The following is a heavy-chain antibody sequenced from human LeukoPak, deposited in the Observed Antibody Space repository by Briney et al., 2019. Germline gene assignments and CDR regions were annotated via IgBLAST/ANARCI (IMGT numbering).Heavy chain of an antibody. Sequence: PSETLSLTCAVYGGSFSGYYWSWIRQPPGTGLEWIGEINHSGSTNYNPSLKSRVTISVDTSKNQFSLKLNSVTAADTAVYFCARELKVGNTGYYFDYWGQGTLVTVSS. CDR3: ARELKVGNTGYYFDY. D-gene: IGHD1-7*01. CDR1: GGSFSGYY. V-gene: IGHV4-34*01. CDR2: INHSGST. J-gene: IGHJ4*02.